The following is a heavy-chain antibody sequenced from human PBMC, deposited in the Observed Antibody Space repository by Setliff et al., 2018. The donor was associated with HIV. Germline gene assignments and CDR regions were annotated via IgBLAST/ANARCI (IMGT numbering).Heavy chain of an antibody. CDR3: PRHPSRNAYNSGRFDP. CDR2: CYHSGIT. Sequence: SETLSLTCAVSGYSINSGSFWGWVRQPPGRGLEWIGSCYHSGITFQNPSLKTRVTISLDRSNNQFPLKLRSVTAADTAVYYCPRHPSRNAYNSGRFDPWGQETLVTISS. CDR1: GYSINSGSF. V-gene: IGHV4-38-2*01. D-gene: IGHD3-10*01. J-gene: IGHJ5*02.